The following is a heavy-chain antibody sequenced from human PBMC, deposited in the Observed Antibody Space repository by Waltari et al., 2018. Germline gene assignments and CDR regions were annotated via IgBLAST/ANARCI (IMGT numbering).Heavy chain of an antibody. D-gene: IGHD1-26*01. J-gene: IGHJ4*02. CDR3: ARVYSGSYYNDY. V-gene: IGHV3-53*01. Sequence: EVQLVESGGGLIQPGGSLRLSCAASGFTVSSHYMSWVRQAPGKGLEWVSVIYSGGSTYYADSVKGRFTISRDNSKNTLYLQMNSLRAEDTAVYYCARVYSGSYYNDYWGQGTLVTVSS. CDR2: IYSGGST. CDR1: GFTVSSHY.